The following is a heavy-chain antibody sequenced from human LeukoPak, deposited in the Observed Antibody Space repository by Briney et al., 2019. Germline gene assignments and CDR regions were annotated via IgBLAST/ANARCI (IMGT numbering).Heavy chain of an antibody. J-gene: IGHJ4*02. CDR1: GGTFSSYY. CDR3: ASLEGIAAAIDY. CDR2: IKQDGSEK. Sequence: GGSLRLSCIVSGGTFSSYYMTWVRQAPGKGLEWVANIKQDGSEKFYVDSVKGRFTISRDNAKNSLYLQMNSLRAEDTAVYYCASLEGIAAAIDYWGQGTLVTVSS. D-gene: IGHD6-13*01. V-gene: IGHV3-7*01.